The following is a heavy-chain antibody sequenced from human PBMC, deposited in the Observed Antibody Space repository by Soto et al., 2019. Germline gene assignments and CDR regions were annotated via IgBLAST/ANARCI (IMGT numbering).Heavy chain of an antibody. Sequence: QVQLVQSGAEVKKPGSSVKVSCKASGGTFSAYAISRVRQAPGQGLEWMGGIIPMFGTENHAQKFQGRVIITADKSTRTAYMELSSLRSEDTAIYYCARDATGSFGYFDLWGRGTLVTVSS. J-gene: IGHJ2*01. CDR1: GGTFSAYA. CDR2: IIPMFGTE. CDR3: ARDATGSFGYFDL. D-gene: IGHD3-10*01. V-gene: IGHV1-69*06.